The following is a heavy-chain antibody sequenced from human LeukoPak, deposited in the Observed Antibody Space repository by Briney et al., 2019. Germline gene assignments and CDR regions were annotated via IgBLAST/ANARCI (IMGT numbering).Heavy chain of an antibody. CDR1: GITFGNNW. J-gene: IGHJ5*02. CDR2: INSDGGGA. V-gene: IGHV3-74*01. Sequence: PGGSLRLSCAASGITFGNNWMHWVRQGPGKGLVWISRINSDGGGAIYADSVKGRFTVSRDNAKNTLYLQMNSLRAEDTAVYYCAREAPHTCFDTGAQETLVTVSS. CDR3: AREAPHTCFDT.